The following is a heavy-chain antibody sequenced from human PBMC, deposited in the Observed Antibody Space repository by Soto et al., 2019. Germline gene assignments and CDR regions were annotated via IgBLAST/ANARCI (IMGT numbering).Heavy chain of an antibody. CDR2: INPYGGDT. J-gene: IGHJ4*02. Sequence: ASVKVSCKASGYTFTYYHVHWVRQAPGQGLEWMGIINPYGGDTTYAQKFQGRVTMTRDTSTSTVYMELSSLTSEDTALYYCARAPYTYGLLFYLGYWGQGTLVTVSS. CDR3: ARAPYTYGLLFYLGY. D-gene: IGHD5-18*01. CDR1: GYTFTYYH. V-gene: IGHV1-46*01.